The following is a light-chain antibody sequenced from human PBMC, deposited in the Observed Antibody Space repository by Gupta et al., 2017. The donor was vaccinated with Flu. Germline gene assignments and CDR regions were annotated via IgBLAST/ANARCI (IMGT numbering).Light chain of an antibody. V-gene: IGLV3-1*01. J-gene: IGLJ3*02. Sequence: TCSGCTLGDKYTYWYQQKAGQSPVLVIYQDTKRPSGIPERFSASNSGNTATLTISGTQALDEGDYYCQAWDSNGVVVGGGTKLTVL. CDR1: TLGDKY. CDR3: QAWDSNGVV. CDR2: QDT.